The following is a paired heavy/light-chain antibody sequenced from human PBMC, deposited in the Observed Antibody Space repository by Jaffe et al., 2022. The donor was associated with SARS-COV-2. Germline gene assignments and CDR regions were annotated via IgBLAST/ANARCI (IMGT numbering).Heavy chain of an antibody. CDR2: IGLGNGDT. D-gene: IGHD1-26*01. Sequence: QVQLEQSGAEMRKPGASVKVPCQASGYTFANYAIHWVRQAPGQRLEWMGWIGLGNGDTKYSQIFQGRVSITRDTSTSTSYMELRNLKSEDTAIYYCAKSFGTTLGAASASWGQGTLVTVSS. CDR1: GYTFANYA. J-gene: IGHJ5*02. V-gene: IGHV1-3*01. CDR3: AKSFGTTLGAASAS.
Light chain of an antibody. Sequence: QSVLTQPPSVSGAPGQRVIISCTGTSSNIGTGYDVHWYQQFPGAAPRLLIYGYSNRPSGVPARFSGSKSGTSASLVISGLQAEDEADYYCQSYDTNLVIFGGGTKLTVL. CDR2: GYS. CDR1: SSNIGTGYD. J-gene: IGLJ2*01. V-gene: IGLV1-40*01. CDR3: QSYDTNLVI.